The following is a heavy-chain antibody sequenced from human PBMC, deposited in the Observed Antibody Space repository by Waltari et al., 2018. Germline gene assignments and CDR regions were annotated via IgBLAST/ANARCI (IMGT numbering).Heavy chain of an antibody. Sequence: QVQLQQWGAGLLKPSETLSLTCAVYGGSFSGYYWSWIRQPPGQGLEWIGEINHSGSTNYNPSLKSRVTISVDTSKNQFSLKLSSVTAADTAVYYCARARRIAIFGVVIRGWFDPWGQGTLVTVSS. CDR2: INHSGST. J-gene: IGHJ5*02. V-gene: IGHV4-34*01. CDR1: GGSFSGYY. CDR3: ARARRIAIFGVVIRGWFDP. D-gene: IGHD3-3*01.